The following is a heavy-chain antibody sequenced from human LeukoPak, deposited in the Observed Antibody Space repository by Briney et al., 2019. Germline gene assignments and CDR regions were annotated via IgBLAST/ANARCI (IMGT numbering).Heavy chain of an antibody. Sequence: GGSLRLSCAASGFTFSSYWMSWVRQAPGKGLEWVANIKQDGSEKYYVDSVKGRFTISRDNAKNSLYLQMNSLRAEDTAVYYCARALRSSDIVVVPAALVYYYYYGMDVWGQGTTVTVSS. J-gene: IGHJ6*02. CDR3: ARALRSSDIVVVPAALVYYYYYGMDV. D-gene: IGHD2-2*01. CDR1: GFTFSSYW. CDR2: IKQDGSEK. V-gene: IGHV3-7*01.